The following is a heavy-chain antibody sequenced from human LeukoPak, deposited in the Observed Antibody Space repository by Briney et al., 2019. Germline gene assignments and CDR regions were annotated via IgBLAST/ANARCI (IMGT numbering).Heavy chain of an antibody. V-gene: IGHV3-30-3*01. Sequence: QTGGSLRLSCAASGFTFSSYAMHWVRQAPGKGLEWVAVISYDGSNKYYADSVKGRFTISRDNSKNTLYLQMNSLRAEDTAVYYCARDLGPPMMHYFDYWGQGTLVTVSS. CDR3: ARDLGPPMMHYFDY. J-gene: IGHJ4*02. CDR1: GFTFSSYA. D-gene: IGHD1-26*01. CDR2: ISYDGSNK.